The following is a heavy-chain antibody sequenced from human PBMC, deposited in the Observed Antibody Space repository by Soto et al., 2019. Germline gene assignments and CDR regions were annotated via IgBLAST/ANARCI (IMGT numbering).Heavy chain of an antibody. D-gene: IGHD3-3*01. CDR2: ISYSGTTT. Sequence: EVQLLESGGGLVQPEGSLRLSCAASGFTFSSHAMSWVRQAPGKGLEWVSAISYSGTTTYYAESVKGRFTISRDNSKNTLHLQMNSLRVEDTAIYYCAKRFTLFGEVKLSPDFDYWGQGTLVTVSS. V-gene: IGHV3-23*01. J-gene: IGHJ4*02. CDR3: AKRFTLFGEVKLSPDFDY. CDR1: GFTFSSHA.